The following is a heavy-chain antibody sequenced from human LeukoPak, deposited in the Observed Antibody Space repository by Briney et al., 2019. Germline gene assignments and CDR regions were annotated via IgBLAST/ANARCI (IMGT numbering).Heavy chain of an antibody. CDR2: ISYDGSNK. D-gene: IGHD3-10*01. J-gene: IGHJ4*02. CDR1: GFTFSSYA. CDR3: ARDIQSNYYGSGSYVY. V-gene: IGHV3-30-3*01. Sequence: GESLRLSCAASGFTFSSYAMHWVRQAPGKGLEWVAVISYDGSNKYYADSVKGRFTISRDNSKNTLYLQMNSLRAEDTAVYYCARDIQSNYYGSGSYVYWGQGTLVTVSS.